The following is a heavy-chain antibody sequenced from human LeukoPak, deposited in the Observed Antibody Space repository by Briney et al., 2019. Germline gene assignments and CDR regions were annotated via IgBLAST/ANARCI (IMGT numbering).Heavy chain of an antibody. CDR2: IYRSGST. V-gene: IGHV3-53*01. J-gene: IGHJ3*02. D-gene: IGHD3-16*02. CDR3: ARGVWGSYRPDDAFDI. CDR1: GFTVSTNY. Sequence: GGSLRPSCAASGFTVSTNYVSWVRQAPGKGLEWVSVIYRSGSTYYADSVKGRFTISRDNSKNTLYLQMNRLRAEDTAVYYCARGVWGSYRPDDAFDIWGQGTMVTVSS.